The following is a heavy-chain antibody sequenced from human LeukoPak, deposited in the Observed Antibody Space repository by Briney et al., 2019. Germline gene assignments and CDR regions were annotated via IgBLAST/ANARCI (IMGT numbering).Heavy chain of an antibody. V-gene: IGHV4-4*07. Sequence: SETLSLTCTVSGGSIINYYWSWIRQPAGTGLEWVGRIYVTGSTIYNPSLQSRLSMSVDTSENQFSLRLTSVTAADTAVYYCARLKYYDSTGYSPGYYMDVWGKGITVTVSS. CDR2: IYVTGST. CDR1: GGSIINYY. D-gene: IGHD3-22*01. CDR3: ARLKYYDSTGYSPGYYMDV. J-gene: IGHJ6*03.